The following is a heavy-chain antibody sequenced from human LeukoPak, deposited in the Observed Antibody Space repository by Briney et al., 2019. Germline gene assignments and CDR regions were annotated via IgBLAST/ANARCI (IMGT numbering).Heavy chain of an antibody. CDR3: ARDSSWSFDY. V-gene: IGHV3-53*01. J-gene: IGHJ4*01. D-gene: IGHD2-15*01. CDR2: IYSGVST. Sequence: GGSLRLSCAASGFTVSSNYTSWVRQAPGKGLEWVSVIYSGVSTYYADSVKGRFTISRDNAKNSLYLQMNSLRDEDTAVYYCARDSSWSFDYWGHGTLVTVSS. CDR1: GFTVSSNY.